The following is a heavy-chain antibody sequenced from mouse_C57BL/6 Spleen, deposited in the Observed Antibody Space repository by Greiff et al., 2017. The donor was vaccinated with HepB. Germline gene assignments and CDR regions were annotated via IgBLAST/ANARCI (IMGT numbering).Heavy chain of an antibody. CDR2: IRNKANNHAT. Sequence: DVQLQESGGGLVQPGGSMKLSCAASGFTFSDAWMDWVRQSPEKGLEWVAEIRNKANNHATYYAESVKGRFTISRDDSKSSVYLQMNSLRAEDTGIYYCTNLLWLRRRAMDYWGQGTSVTVSS. CDR1: GFTFSDAW. D-gene: IGHD2-2*01. CDR3: TNLLWLRRRAMDY. J-gene: IGHJ4*01. V-gene: IGHV6-6*01.